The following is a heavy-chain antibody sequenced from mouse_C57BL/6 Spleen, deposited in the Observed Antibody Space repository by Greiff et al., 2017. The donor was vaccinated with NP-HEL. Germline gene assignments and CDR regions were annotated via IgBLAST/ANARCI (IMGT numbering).Heavy chain of an antibody. CDR2: IDPEDGDT. Sequence: VHLQQSGAELVRPGASVKLSCTASGFNIKDYYMHWVKQRPEQGLEWIGRIDPEDGDTEYAPKFQGKATMTADTSSNTAYLQLSSLTSEDTAVYYCTTRTSGYVGYLDYGGKGTTLTVSS. CDR1: GFNIKDYY. J-gene: IGHJ2*01. V-gene: IGHV14-1*01. D-gene: IGHD3-1*01. CDR3: TTRTSGYVGYLDY.